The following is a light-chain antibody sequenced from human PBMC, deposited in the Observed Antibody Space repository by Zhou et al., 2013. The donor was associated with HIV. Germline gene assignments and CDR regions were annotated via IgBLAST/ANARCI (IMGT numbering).Light chain of an antibody. CDR1: SSNIGKNS. CDR2: DNN. J-gene: IGLJ1*01. Sequence: QSVLTQPPSVSAAPGQKVTISCSGSSSNIGKNSVSWYQQLPGTAPKLLIYDNNNRPSGIPDRFSGSKSGTSATLGITGLQTGDEADYYCGTWDSSLSARYVFGTGTKVTVL. V-gene: IGLV1-51*01. CDR3: GTWDSSLSARYV.